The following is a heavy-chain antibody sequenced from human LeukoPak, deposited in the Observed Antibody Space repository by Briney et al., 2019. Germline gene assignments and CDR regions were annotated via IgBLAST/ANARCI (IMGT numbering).Heavy chain of an antibody. CDR2: IIPILGIA. D-gene: IGHD1-7*01. Sequence: SSVKVSCKASGGTFSSYTISWVRQAPGQGLEWMGRIIPILGIANYAQKFQGRVTITADKSTSTAYMELSSLRSEDTAVYYCARPRITGTYSRDHFDYWGQGTLVTVSS. V-gene: IGHV1-69*02. CDR3: ARPRITGTYSRDHFDY. J-gene: IGHJ4*02. CDR1: GGTFSSYT.